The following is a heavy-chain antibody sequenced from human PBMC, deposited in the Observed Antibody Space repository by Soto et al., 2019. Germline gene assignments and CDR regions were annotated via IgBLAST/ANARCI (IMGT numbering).Heavy chain of an antibody. CDR2: ISDIGGNT. Sequence: GGSLRLSCAASGFTFSNYAMSWVRQAPGKGLEWVSGISDIGGNTYYADSVKGRFTISRDNSKNTLFLQMNSLRDEDSAVYYCVTDLNWQGHWGQGTLVTVSS. CDR3: VTDLNWQGH. V-gene: IGHV3-23*01. CDR1: GFTFSNYA. J-gene: IGHJ4*02.